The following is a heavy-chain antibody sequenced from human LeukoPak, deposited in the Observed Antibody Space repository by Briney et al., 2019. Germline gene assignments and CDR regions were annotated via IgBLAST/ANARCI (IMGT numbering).Heavy chain of an antibody. CDR1: GFTFSGSA. Sequence: PGGSLRLSCAASGFTFSGSAMHWVRQASGKGLEWVGRIRSKANSYATAYAASVKGRFTISRDDSKNTAYLQMNSLKTEDTAVYYCTHHYYDSSGYFAFDIWGQGTMVTVSS. V-gene: IGHV3-73*01. J-gene: IGHJ3*02. CDR3: THHYYDSSGYFAFDI. D-gene: IGHD3-22*01. CDR2: IRSKANSYAT.